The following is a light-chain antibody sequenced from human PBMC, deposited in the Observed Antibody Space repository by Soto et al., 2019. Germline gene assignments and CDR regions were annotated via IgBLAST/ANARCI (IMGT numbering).Light chain of an antibody. Sequence: QSALTQPASVSGSPGQSITISCTGTSSDVGGYNYVSWYQQHPGKAPKLMIYEVSNRPSGVSNLFSGSKSGNTASLTISGLQAEDEADYYCSSFTSITTWVFGGGTKLTVL. V-gene: IGLV2-14*01. CDR3: SSFTSITTWV. J-gene: IGLJ3*02. CDR2: EVS. CDR1: SSDVGGYNY.